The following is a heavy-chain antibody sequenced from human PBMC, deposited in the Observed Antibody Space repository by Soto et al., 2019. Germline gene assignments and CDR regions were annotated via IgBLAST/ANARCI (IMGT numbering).Heavy chain of an antibody. Sequence: EVQLVESGGGLVQPGGSLRLSCAASGFTVSSYYMSWVRQAPGKGLEWVSVIYSGGSTYYADSVKGRFTISRDNSKNTLYLQMNSLRAEDTAVYYCARGWPYYDSSGYYSDYWGQGTLVTVSS. V-gene: IGHV3-66*01. D-gene: IGHD3-22*01. CDR2: IYSGGST. J-gene: IGHJ4*02. CDR3: ARGWPYYDSSGYYSDY. CDR1: GFTVSSYY.